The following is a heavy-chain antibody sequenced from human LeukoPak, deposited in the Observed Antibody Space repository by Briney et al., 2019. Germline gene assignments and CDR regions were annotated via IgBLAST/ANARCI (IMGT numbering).Heavy chain of an antibody. V-gene: IGHV3-23*01. CDR3: AKDPYGTRYFDY. CDR1: GFTFSSYA. Sequence: GGSLRLSCAASGFTFSSYAMSWVRQAPGKGLEWVSAISGSGYNTYYADSVKGRFTISRDNSKNTVYLQMNNLRAEDTAVYYCAKDPYGTRYFDYWGQGTLVTVSS. CDR2: ISGSGYNT. D-gene: IGHD2-2*01. J-gene: IGHJ4*02.